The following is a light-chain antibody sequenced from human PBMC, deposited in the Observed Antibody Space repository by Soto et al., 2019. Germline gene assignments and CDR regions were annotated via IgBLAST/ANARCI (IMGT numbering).Light chain of an antibody. CDR1: SGSIASNY. CDR3: QSYDSIFVV. V-gene: IGLV6-57*04. Sequence: FMLTQPHSVSESPGKTVTISCTRSSGSIASNYVQWYQQRPGSAPTTVIYEDNQRPSGVPDRFSGSIDSSSNSASLTISGLKTEDEADYYCQSYDSIFVVFGGGTQLTVL. J-gene: IGLJ2*01. CDR2: EDN.